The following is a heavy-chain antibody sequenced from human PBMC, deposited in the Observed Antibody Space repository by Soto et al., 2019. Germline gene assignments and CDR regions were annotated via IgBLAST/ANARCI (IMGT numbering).Heavy chain of an antibody. Sequence: QVQLVQSGAEVKKPGASVKISCKASGYTFTSYYMHWVRQAPGQGLEWMGIINPSGGSTNYAQKLQGRVTMTTDTSTSTVYMELHSLRYEDTAVYYCARPPYPGCINAVCYPLDYWGQGTLVTVSS. V-gene: IGHV1-46*01. CDR2: INPSGGST. CDR3: ARPPYPGCINAVCYPLDY. CDR1: GYTFTSYY. J-gene: IGHJ4*02. D-gene: IGHD2-8*01.